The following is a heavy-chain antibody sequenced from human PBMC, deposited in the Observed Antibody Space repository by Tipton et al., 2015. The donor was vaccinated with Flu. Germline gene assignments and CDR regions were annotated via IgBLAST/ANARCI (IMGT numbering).Heavy chain of an antibody. CDR3: AEQRLILVDSSGYYDY. D-gene: IGHD3-22*01. CDR2: IYHSGST. V-gene: IGHV4-38-2*01. J-gene: IGHJ4*02. Sequence: TLSLTCAVSGYSISSGYYWGWIRQPPGKGLEWIGSIYHSGSTYYNPSLKSRVTISVDTSKNQFSLMLSSVTAADTAVYYCAEQRLILVDSSGYYDYWGQGTLVTVSS. CDR1: GYSISSGYY.